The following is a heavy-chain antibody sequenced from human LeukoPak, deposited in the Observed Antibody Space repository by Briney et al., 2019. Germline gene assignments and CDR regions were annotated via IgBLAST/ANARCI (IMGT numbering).Heavy chain of an antibody. Sequence: ASVKVSCKAFGYTFTSNYMHWVRQAPGQGPEWMGVISPSGGSTTYAQKFQGRVTLTRDMSTSTDYLELSSLRSEDTAVYYCARVHSSGPTIHFDYWGQGTLVTVSS. CDR3: ARVHSSGPTIHFDY. CDR1: GYTFTSNY. J-gene: IGHJ4*02. CDR2: ISPSGGST. V-gene: IGHV1-46*01. D-gene: IGHD6-19*01.